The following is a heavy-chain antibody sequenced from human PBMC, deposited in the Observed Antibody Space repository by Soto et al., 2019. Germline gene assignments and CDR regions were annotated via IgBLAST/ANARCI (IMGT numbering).Heavy chain of an antibody. CDR3: ARNSEHFDY. CDR1: GFALSDYY. Sequence: QVYLVESGGGLVKPGGSLRLSCAASGFALSDYYMSWIRQAPGKGLEWVSYISSSGRTIYYADSVRGRFTISRDNAENSLYLQMDSLRAEDTALYYCARNSEHFDYWGQGTLVTVSS. V-gene: IGHV3-11*01. CDR2: ISSSGRTI. D-gene: IGHD6-13*01. J-gene: IGHJ4*02.